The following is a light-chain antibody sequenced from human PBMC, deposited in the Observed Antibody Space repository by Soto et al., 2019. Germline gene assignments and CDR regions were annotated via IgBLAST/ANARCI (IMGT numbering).Light chain of an antibody. J-gene: IGKJ4*01. V-gene: IGKV1-39*01. CDR2: GAS. Sequence: DIPLTQSPSSLSAAVGDRVTITCRASQAILTYLNWFQQKAGKAPEVLIYGASSLRSGGPSRFTRSGSATDFTLTISSLQPEDAGTYFCQQTFSAAVTFGGGTKV. CDR1: QAILTY. CDR3: QQTFSAAVT.